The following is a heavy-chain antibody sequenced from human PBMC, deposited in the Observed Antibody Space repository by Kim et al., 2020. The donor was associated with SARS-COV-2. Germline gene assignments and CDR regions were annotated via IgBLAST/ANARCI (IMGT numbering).Heavy chain of an antibody. J-gene: IGHJ4*02. D-gene: IGHD1-26*01. CDR1: GFTFSSYG. CDR2: IWYDGSNK. V-gene: IGHV3-33*06. Sequence: GGSLRLSCAASGFTFSSYGMHWVRQAPGKGLEWVAVIWYDGSNKYYADSVKGRFTISRDNSKNTLYLQMNSLRAEDTAVYYCAKSGVGATGYYFDYWGQGTLVTVSS. CDR3: AKSGVGATGYYFDY.